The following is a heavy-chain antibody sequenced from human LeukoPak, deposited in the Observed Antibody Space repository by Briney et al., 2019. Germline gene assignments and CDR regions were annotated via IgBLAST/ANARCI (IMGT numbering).Heavy chain of an antibody. CDR3: ARGDCQHCSSTSLLDP. CDR2: INPNSGGT. D-gene: IGHD2-2*01. V-gene: IGHV1-2*02. J-gene: IGHJ5*02. CDR1: GYTFTGYY. Sequence: VASVKVSCKASGYTFTGYYMHWVRQAPGQGLEWMGWINPNSGGTNYAQKFQGRVTMTRDTSISTAYMELSRLRSDDTAVYYCARGDCQHCSSTSLLDPWGQGTLVTVSS.